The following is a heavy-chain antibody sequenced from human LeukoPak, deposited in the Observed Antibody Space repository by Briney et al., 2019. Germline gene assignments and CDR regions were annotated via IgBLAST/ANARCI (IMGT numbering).Heavy chain of an antibody. V-gene: IGHV1-18*01. J-gene: IGHJ4*02. CDR1: GYTFTSYG. CDR2: VSAYNGNT. Sequence: ASVKVSCKASGYTFTSYGISWVRQAPGQGLEWMGWVSAYNGNTNYAQKLQGRVTMTTDTSTSTAYMELRSLRSDDTAVYYCAREMCGGDCSPYFDYWGQGTLVTVSS. CDR3: AREMCGGDCSPYFDY. D-gene: IGHD2-21*02.